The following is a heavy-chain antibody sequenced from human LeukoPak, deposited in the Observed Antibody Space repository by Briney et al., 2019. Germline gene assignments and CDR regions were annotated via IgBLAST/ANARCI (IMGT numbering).Heavy chain of an antibody. V-gene: IGHV3-30*02. Sequence: GGSLRLSCAASGFTFSSYSMNWVRQAPGKGLEWVAFIQFDGSNKYYADSVKGRFTISRDNSKNSLYLQMNRLRVEDTAVYYCAKDWDYYGSGSYYNTADYWGQGTLVTVSS. D-gene: IGHD3-10*01. CDR2: IQFDGSNK. CDR3: AKDWDYYGSGSYYNTADY. CDR1: GFTFSSYS. J-gene: IGHJ4*02.